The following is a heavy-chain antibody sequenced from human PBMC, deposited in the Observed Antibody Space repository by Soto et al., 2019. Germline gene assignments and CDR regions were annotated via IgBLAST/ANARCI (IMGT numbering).Heavy chain of an antibody. CDR1: GGSISSYY. V-gene: IGHV4-4*07. D-gene: IGHD2-2*02. J-gene: IGHJ5*02. CDR2: IYTSGST. Sequence: QVQLQESGPGLVKPSETLSLTCTVSGGSISSYYWSWIRQPAGKGLEWIGRIYTSGSTNYNPSLQSRVPMSVDTSKSQFSLKLSSVTAADTAVYYCARDRGYCSSTSCYKGGWFDPWGKGTLVTVSS. CDR3: ARDRGYCSSTSCYKGGWFDP.